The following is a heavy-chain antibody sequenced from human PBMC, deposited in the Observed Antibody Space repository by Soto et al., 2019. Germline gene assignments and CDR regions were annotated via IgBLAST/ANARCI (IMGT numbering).Heavy chain of an antibody. D-gene: IGHD3-3*01. CDR1: GFTFSSYD. CDR3: ARGTYYDFWSGYYRPRPGYMDV. J-gene: IGHJ6*03. Sequence: PGGSLRLSCAASGFTFSSYDMHWVRQATGKGLEWVSAIGTAGDTYYPGSVKGRFTISRENAKNSLYLQMNSLRAGDAAVYYCARGTYYDFWSGYYRPRPGYMDVWGKGTTVTVSS. V-gene: IGHV3-13*01. CDR2: IGTAGDT.